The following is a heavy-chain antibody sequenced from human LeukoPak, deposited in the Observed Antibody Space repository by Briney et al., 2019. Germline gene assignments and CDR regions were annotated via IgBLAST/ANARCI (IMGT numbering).Heavy chain of an antibody. CDR2: IYHSARI. J-gene: IGHJ4*02. V-gene: IGHV4-59*08. CDR3: ARHTDIAPLSSLKY. Sequence: SETLSLTGTVPGGSISSYCWGWSRQTPGKGLNGRGDIYHSARIHYTPSLNSRVTISVHTSKTQLSPKLSSVTAADTAVYYCARHTDIAPLSSLKYWGQGTLVTVSS. D-gene: IGHD6-13*01. CDR1: GGSISSYC.